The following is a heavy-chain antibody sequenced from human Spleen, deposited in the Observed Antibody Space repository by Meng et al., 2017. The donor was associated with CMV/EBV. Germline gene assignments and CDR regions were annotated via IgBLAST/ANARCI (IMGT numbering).Heavy chain of an antibody. CDR1: GFTFSSYW. Sequence: GGSLRLSCAASGFTFSSYWMSWVRQAPGKGLEWVANIKQDGSEKYYVDSVRGRFTISRDNAKNSLYLQMKSLRAEDTAVYYCARDSKVYYFDYWGQGTLVTVSS. CDR3: ARDSKVYYFDY. J-gene: IGHJ4*02. CDR2: IKQDGSEK. V-gene: IGHV3-7*01. D-gene: IGHD6-6*01.